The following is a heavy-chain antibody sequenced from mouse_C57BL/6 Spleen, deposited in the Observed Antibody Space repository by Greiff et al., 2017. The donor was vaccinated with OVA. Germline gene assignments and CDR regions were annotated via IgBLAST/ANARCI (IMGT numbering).Heavy chain of an antibody. J-gene: IGHJ2*01. D-gene: IGHD1-1*01. CDR3: ARKTTKVVDLDY. CDR1: GYTFTSYW. Sequence: QVQLQQPGAELVMPGASVKLSCKASGYTFTSYWMYWVKQRPGQGLEWIGEIDPSDSYTNYNQKFKGKFTLTVDKSSSTAYMQLSSLTSEDSAIYYCARKTTKVVDLDYWGQGTTLTVSS. CDR2: IDPSDSYT. V-gene: IGHV1-69*01.